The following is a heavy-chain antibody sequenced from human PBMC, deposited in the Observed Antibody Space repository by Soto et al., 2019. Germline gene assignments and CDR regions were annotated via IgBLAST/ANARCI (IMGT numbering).Heavy chain of an antibody. Sequence: QVQLQEPGPGLVKPSQTLSLTCTVSGGSISSGGHYWTWIRQHPGEGPEWIGYIDYTGTTYYNPSLTIQLTISVDTSKYQSSLRLNSVTAADTAVYYCARGLRRDLNTCTWLDPWGQGTLVTVSS. CDR3: ARGLRRDLNTCTWLDP. D-gene: IGHD3-22*01. CDR1: GGSISSGGHY. J-gene: IGHJ5*02. CDR2: IDYTGTT. V-gene: IGHV4-31*01.